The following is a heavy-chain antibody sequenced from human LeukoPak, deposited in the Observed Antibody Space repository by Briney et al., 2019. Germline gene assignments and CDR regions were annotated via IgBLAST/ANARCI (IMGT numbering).Heavy chain of an antibody. D-gene: IGHD5-18*01. Sequence: GSLRLSCSASGFTFSSYGMHWVRQAPGKGLEWVALISYDGSDDYHADSVKGRFTISRDNSKNTLYLQMNSLRAEDTAVYCCAKDGYSYGGYFDYWGQGTLVTVSS. CDR3: AKDGYSYGGYFDY. J-gene: IGHJ4*02. CDR1: GFTFSSYG. CDR2: ISYDGSDD. V-gene: IGHV3-30*18.